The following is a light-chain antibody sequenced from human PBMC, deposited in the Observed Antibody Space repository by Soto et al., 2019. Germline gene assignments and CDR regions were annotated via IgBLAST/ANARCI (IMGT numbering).Light chain of an antibody. V-gene: IGKV3-15*01. J-gene: IGKJ2*01. Sequence: EIVMTQSPATLSVSPGERATLSCRASQSISSSLAWYQPKPGQAPRLLIYGASTRATGIPDRFSGSGSGTEFTLTISSLQSEDFAVYYCQQYNNGPTYTFGQGTKLEIK. CDR1: QSISSS. CDR3: QQYNNGPTYT. CDR2: GAS.